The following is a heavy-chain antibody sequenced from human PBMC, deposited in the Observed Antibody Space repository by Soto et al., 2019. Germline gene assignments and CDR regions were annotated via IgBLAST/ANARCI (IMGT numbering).Heavy chain of an antibody. D-gene: IGHD3-16*02. J-gene: IGHJ4*02. Sequence: QVQLVESGGGVVHPGKSLRLSCAASGFTFSSYGMHWVRQAPGKGLEWVAVIWYDGSNKYYADSVKGRFTISRDNSKNTLYLQMNSLRAEDTAVYYCARDSTGVVTLDYWGQGTLVTVSS. V-gene: IGHV3-33*01. CDR3: ARDSTGVVTLDY. CDR1: GFTFSSYG. CDR2: IWYDGSNK.